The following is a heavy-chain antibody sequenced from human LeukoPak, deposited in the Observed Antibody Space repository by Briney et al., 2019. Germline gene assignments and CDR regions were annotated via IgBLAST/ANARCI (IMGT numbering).Heavy chain of an antibody. CDR3: ARVYPRDDSSGYRLGVAFDM. CDR1: GFTFSRYS. J-gene: IGHJ3*02. V-gene: IGHV3-21*01. D-gene: IGHD3-22*01. Sequence: GGSLRLSCAASGFTFSRYSMNWVRQAPGKGLEWVSCISSSSSYIYYANSVKGRFTISRDNAKNSLYLQMNSLRAEDTAVYYCARVYPRDDSSGYRLGVAFDMWGQGTMVTVSS. CDR2: ISSSSSYI.